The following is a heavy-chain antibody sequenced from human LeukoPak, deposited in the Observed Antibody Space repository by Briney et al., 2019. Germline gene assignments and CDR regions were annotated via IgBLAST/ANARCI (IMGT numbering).Heavy chain of an antibody. CDR3: ARGGIPSDDWFDP. J-gene: IGHJ5*02. CDR1: GGSISSGGYY. CDR2: INHSGST. Sequence: PSETLSLTCTVSGGSISSGGYYWSWIRQPPGKGLEWIGEINHSGSTNYNPSLKSRVTISVDTSKNQFSLKLSSVTAADTAVYYCARGGIPSDDWFDPWGQGTLVTVSS. V-gene: IGHV4-39*07. D-gene: IGHD2-21*02.